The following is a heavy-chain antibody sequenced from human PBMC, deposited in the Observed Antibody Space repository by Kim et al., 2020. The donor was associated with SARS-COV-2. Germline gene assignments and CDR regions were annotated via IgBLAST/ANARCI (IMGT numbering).Heavy chain of an antibody. CDR3: AKDMISRAWNEYFQH. V-gene: IGHV3-23*01. J-gene: IGHJ1*01. CDR1: GFTFSTSA. D-gene: IGHD1-1*01. Sequence: GGSLRLSCVGSGFTFSTSAMTWVRQAPGKGLECVAAINGGGDRTDYADSVTGRFTISRDNSKNTVYLQMNSLRADDTAVYYCAKDMISRAWNEYFQHWRRGTLLTVSS. CDR2: INGGGDRT.